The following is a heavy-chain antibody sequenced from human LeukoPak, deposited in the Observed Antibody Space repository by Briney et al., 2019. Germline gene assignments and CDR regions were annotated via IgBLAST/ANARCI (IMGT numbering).Heavy chain of an antibody. CDR1: GFTFTSYA. CDR3: AKDPLYSGSYYFDY. D-gene: IGHD1-26*01. Sequence: GGSLRLSCAASGFTFTSYAMSWVRQAPGQGLEWVSAISGSGGSTYYADSVKGRFTISRDNSKNTLYLQMNSLRAEDTAVYYCAKDPLYSGSYYFDYWGQGTLVTVSS. CDR2: ISGSGGST. J-gene: IGHJ4*02. V-gene: IGHV3-23*01.